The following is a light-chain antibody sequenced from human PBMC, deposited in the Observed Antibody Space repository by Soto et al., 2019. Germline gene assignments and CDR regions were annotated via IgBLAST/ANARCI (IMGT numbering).Light chain of an antibody. CDR1: QSVGSN. J-gene: IGKJ1*01. CDR3: QQYDNWPPVT. V-gene: IGKV3-15*01. Sequence: EIVMTQSPATLSVSPGERATLSCRASQSVGSNVAWYQQKPGQAPRLLIYGASTRVTGVPARFSGSGSGTAFTLTISSLHSEDFVVYYCQQYDNWPPVTFGQGTKVEIK. CDR2: GAS.